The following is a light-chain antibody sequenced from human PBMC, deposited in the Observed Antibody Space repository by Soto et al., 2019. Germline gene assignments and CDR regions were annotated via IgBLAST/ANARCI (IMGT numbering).Light chain of an antibody. J-gene: IGKJ2*03. CDR1: QSVSSSY. CDR2: GAY. Sequence: EIVLTQSPGTLSLSPGERATLSCRATQSVSSSYLALYQQKPGQAPRLLIYGAYIRATGIPDRFSGSGSGTDFTLTITKLEPEDFAVYYCQQYGNSIYSFGQGTKLEIK. CDR3: QQYGNSIYS. V-gene: IGKV3-20*01.